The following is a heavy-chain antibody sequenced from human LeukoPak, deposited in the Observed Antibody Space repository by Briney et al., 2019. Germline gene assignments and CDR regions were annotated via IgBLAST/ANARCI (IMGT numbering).Heavy chain of an antibody. CDR3: ASDFSVVYGY. D-gene: IGHD3-16*01. Sequence: PLETLSLTCSVSGGSISRYYWTWLRQPPGKGLEWIGYIYYSGSTNYNPSLKSRVTISVDTSKNQFSLKLSSVTAADTAVYYCASDFSVVYGYWGQGTLVTVSS. V-gene: IGHV4-59*08. CDR1: GGSISRYY. J-gene: IGHJ4*02. CDR2: IYYSGST.